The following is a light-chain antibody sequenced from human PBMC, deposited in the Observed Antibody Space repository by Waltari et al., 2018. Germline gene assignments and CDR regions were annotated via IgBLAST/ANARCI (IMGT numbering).Light chain of an antibody. Sequence: QSALTQPASVSGSPGQSITISCSGTSSDVGAYNYVCWYQQHPGKAPKRIIYDVSVRPSGVSNRFSGSKSGNTASLTISGLHTEDEADYYCGTSTTTRNHVFGTGTKVTVL. CDR2: DVS. V-gene: IGLV2-14*03. J-gene: IGLJ1*01. CDR3: GTSTTTRNHV. CDR1: SSDVGAYNY.